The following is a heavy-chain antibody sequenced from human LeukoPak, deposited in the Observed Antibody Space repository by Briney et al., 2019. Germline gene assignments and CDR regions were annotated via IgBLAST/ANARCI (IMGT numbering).Heavy chain of an antibody. V-gene: IGHV3-7*04. CDR2: IRQDGGTK. Sequence: GGSLRLSCAASGFAIRIFWMSWVRQAPGKGLEWVAKIRQDGGTKYYVDSVKGRFTVSRDTAKNSLYLQMNYLTVGDAALYYCARHVVGGLIVKYFELWGRGVLVTVS. CDR1: GFAIRIFW. D-gene: IGHD3-16*02. CDR3: ARHVVGGLIVKYFEL. J-gene: IGHJ2*01.